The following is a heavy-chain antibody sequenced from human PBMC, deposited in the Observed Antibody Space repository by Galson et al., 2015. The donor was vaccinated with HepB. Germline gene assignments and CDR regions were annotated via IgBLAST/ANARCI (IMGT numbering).Heavy chain of an antibody. Sequence: SLRLSCAASGFTLSGYWMSWVRQAPGKGLEWVANIKQDGSEKYYVDSVKGRFTISRDNAKNSLYLQMNSLRAEDTAVYYCARGAGTLTAWGQGTLVTVSS. V-gene: IGHV3-7*03. CDR1: GFTLSGYW. CDR3: ARGAGTLTA. D-gene: IGHD1-7*01. CDR2: IKQDGSEK. J-gene: IGHJ5*02.